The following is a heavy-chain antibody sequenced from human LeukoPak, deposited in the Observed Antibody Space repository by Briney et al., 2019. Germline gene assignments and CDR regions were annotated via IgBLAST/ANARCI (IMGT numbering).Heavy chain of an antibody. J-gene: IGHJ5*02. CDR2: INPNSGGT. D-gene: IGHD3-10*01. V-gene: IGHV1-2*02. CDR3: ARSRKGITMVRGVINWFDP. CDR1: GYTFTGYY. Sequence: GASVKVSCKASGYTFTGYYMHWVRQAPGQGLEWMGWINPNSGGTNYAQKFQGRVTMTRDTSISTAYMEPSRLRSDDTAVYYCARSRKGITMVRGVINWFDPWGQGTLVTVSS.